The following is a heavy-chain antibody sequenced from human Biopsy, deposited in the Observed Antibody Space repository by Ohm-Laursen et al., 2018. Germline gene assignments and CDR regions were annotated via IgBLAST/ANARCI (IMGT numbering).Heavy chain of an antibody. Sequence: SDTLSLTCTVSGDSINSSYWSWIRQAPGKGLEWIGFISNSGNTNHNPSLKSRVTISVDTSMNHLSLRLTSVTAADTAVYYCARHAPSYSGSYWRYFDLWGRGTLVTVSS. CDR3: ARHAPSYSGSYWRYFDL. CDR1: GDSINSSY. V-gene: IGHV4-59*08. D-gene: IGHD1-26*01. J-gene: IGHJ2*01. CDR2: ISNSGNT.